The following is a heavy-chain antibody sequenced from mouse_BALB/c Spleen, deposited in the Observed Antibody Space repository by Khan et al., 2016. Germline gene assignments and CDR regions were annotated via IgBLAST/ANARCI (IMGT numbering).Heavy chain of an antibody. CDR2: IDPSDSYT. J-gene: IGHJ3*01. V-gene: IGHV1-69*02. CDR3: ARSGEYDGTWFAY. D-gene: IGHD2-14*01. Sequence: QVQLQQPGAELVKPGASVKLSCKASGYTFTTYWMHWVKQRPGQGLEWIGEIDPSDSYTNFPQKFKGKATLTVDKSSSTAYMQLSSLTAEDSAVYYCARSGEYDGTWFAYWGQGTLVTVSA. CDR1: GYTFTTYW.